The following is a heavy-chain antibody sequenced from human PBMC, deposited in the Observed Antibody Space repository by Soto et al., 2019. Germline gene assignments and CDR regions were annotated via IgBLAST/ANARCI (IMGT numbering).Heavy chain of an antibody. CDR3: ARSIWDTSGWTTDY. V-gene: IGHV4-59*01. Sequence: QVQLQESGPGLVKPSETLSLTCAVSGDSISSLYWSWIRQPPGNGLEWSGYIYYSGSTNYDPSLQSRGPISADTSKNPFSLNLSSVTAADTAVYYCARSIWDTSGWTTDYWGPGTLVTVSS. J-gene: IGHJ4*02. CDR1: GDSISSLY. D-gene: IGHD6-19*01. CDR2: IYYSGST.